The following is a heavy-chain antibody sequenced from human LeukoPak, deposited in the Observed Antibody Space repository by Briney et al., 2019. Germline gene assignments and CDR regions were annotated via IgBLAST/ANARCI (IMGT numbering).Heavy chain of an antibody. CDR1: GFTFSSYE. CDR3: AKDYNRAYYYGSGFDY. D-gene: IGHD3-10*01. Sequence: GGSLRLSCAASGFTFSSYEMNWVRQAPGKGLEWVSYISTTGSSIYYADSVKGRFTISRDNVKNLLYLQMNSLRAEDTAVYYCAKDYNRAYYYGSGFDYWGQGTLVTVSS. CDR2: ISTTGSSI. V-gene: IGHV3-48*03. J-gene: IGHJ4*02.